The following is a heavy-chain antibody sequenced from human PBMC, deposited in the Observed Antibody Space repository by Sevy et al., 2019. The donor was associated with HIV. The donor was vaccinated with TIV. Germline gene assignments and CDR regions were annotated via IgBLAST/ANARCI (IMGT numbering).Heavy chain of an antibody. J-gene: IGHJ6*02. D-gene: IGHD6-6*01. CDR2: IIPIFGTA. CDR1: GGTFSSYT. Sequence: ASVKVSCKASGGTFSSYTISWVRQAPGQGLEWMGGIIPIFGTAIYAQKFQGRVTLTADESTSTAYMELSSLRSEDTAVYYCASEYSSSSPTYYYGMDVWGQGTTVTVSS. CDR3: ASEYSSSSPTYYYGMDV. V-gene: IGHV1-69*13.